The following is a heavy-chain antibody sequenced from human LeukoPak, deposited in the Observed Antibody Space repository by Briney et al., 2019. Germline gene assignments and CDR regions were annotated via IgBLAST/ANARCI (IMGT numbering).Heavy chain of an antibody. V-gene: IGHV3-30-3*01. J-gene: IGHJ4*02. CDR2: ISYDGSNK. D-gene: IGHD3-22*01. CDR3: ARAGGDSSGYYPAHDY. Sequence: GGSLRLSCAASGFTFSSYAMHWVRQAPGKGLEWVAVISYDGSNKYYADSVKGRFTISRDNAKNSLYLQMNSLRDEDTAVYYCARAGGDSSGYYPAHDYWGQGTLVTVSS. CDR1: GFTFSSYA.